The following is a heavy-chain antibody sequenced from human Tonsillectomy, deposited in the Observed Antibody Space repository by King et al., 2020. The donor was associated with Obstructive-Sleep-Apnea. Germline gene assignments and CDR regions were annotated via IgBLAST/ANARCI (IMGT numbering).Heavy chain of an antibody. V-gene: IGHV3-30*18. CDR1: GFTFSTYG. CDR3: AKCTGVGCTGGSCYGYFVY. CDR2: ISYDGGNK. J-gene: IGHJ4*02. D-gene: IGHD2-15*01. Sequence: VQLVESGGGVVQPGRSLRLSCAASGFTFSTYGMHWVRQAPGKGLEWVAVISYDGGNKYYADSVKGRFTISRDNSKNTLYLQMNSLRAEDTAVYYCAKCTGVGCTGGSCYGYFVYWGEGTLVTVSS.